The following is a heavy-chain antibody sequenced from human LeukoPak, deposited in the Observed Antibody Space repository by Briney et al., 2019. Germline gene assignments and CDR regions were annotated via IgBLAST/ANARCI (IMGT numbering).Heavy chain of an antibody. J-gene: IGHJ6*02. CDR2: IYTSGST. V-gene: IGHV4-4*07. Sequence: SETLSLTCTVSGGSISSYYWSWIRQPAGKGLEWIGRIYTSGSTNYNPSLKSRVTMSVDTSKNQFSLKLSSVTAADTAVYYCARESGYSYDNLRYYYGMDVWGQGTTVTVSS. CDR1: GGSISSYY. CDR3: ARESGYSYDNLRYYYGMDV. D-gene: IGHD5-18*01.